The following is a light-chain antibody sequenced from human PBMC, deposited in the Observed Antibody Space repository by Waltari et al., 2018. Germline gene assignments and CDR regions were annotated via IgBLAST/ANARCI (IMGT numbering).Light chain of an antibody. J-gene: IGKJ1*01. CDR2: WAS. CDR3: QKNEALPAT. Sequence: DIVMTQSPDSLAVSLGERATINCKSSQSILYSSNKKNYLAWYQQKAGQPPKLLIYWASSRESGVPDRFSGSGSGTDFTLTISSLEPEDFAVYYCQKNEALPATFGQGTKVEIK. CDR1: QSILYSSNKKNY. V-gene: IGKV4-1*01.